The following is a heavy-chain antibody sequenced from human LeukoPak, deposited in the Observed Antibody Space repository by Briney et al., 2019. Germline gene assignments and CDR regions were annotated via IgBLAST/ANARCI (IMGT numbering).Heavy chain of an antibody. CDR2: IYSGGST. D-gene: IGHD3-22*01. J-gene: IGHJ4*02. Sequence: PGGSLRLSCAASGFTFDDYAMHWVRQAPGKGLEWVSVIYSGGSTYYADSVKGRFTISRDNTKNTLFLQMNSLRAEDTAVYYCATTSSGYYLYFDYWGQGTLVTVSS. CDR1: GFTFDDYA. V-gene: IGHV3-53*01. CDR3: ATTSSGYYLYFDY.